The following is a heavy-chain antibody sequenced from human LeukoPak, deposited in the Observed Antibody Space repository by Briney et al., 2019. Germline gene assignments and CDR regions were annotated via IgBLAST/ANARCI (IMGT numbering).Heavy chain of an antibody. Sequence: SETLSLTCTVSGGSISSYYWSWIRQPAGKGLEWIGRIYTSGNTNYNPSLKSRVTISVDTSKNQFSLKLSSVTAADTAVYYCARDKRSGYYLYYYYGMDVWGQGTTVTVSS. CDR3: ARDKRSGYYLYYYYGMDV. CDR2: IYTSGNT. D-gene: IGHD3-22*01. CDR1: GGSISSYY. J-gene: IGHJ6*02. V-gene: IGHV4-4*07.